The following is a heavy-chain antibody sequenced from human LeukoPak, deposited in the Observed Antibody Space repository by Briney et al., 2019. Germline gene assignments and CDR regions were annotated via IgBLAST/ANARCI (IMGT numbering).Heavy chain of an antibody. D-gene: IGHD4-17*01. CDR3: ARRGDYADY. V-gene: IGHV3-33*01. CDR2: IWFDGSNK. CDR1: GFTFSNYD. J-gene: IGHJ4*02. Sequence: PGGSLRLSCAASGFTFSNYDMHWVRQAPGKGLEWVAVIWFDGSNKFYADSVKGRFTISRDNSKNTLYLQMNSLRAEDTAVYYCARRGDYADYCGQGTLVTVSS.